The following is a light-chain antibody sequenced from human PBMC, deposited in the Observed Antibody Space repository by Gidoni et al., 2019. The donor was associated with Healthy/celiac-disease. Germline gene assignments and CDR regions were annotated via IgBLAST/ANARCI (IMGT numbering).Light chain of an antibody. CDR2: GAS. J-gene: IGKJ1*01. V-gene: IGKV3-20*01. CDR1: QSVSSSY. CDR3: QQYGSSPRT. Sequence: EIVLTQSPGTLSLSPGERATLSCRASQSVSSSYLAWDQQKPGQAPRLLSYGASSRATAIPDRFSGSGSGTDFTLTISRLEPEDFAVYYCQQYGSSPRTFGQGTKVEIK.